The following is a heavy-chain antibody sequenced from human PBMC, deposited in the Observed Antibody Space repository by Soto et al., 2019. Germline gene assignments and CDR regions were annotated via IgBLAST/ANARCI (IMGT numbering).Heavy chain of an antibody. V-gene: IGHV1-18*01. CDR3: ARDLGFSSSKSIDC. Sequence: ASVKVSCKASGYGFTIYGLSWVRQAPGQGLEWMAWISPYNGNANYAQKFQGRVSMTTDTSTSTAYMELRSLRSDDTAVYYCARDLGFSSSKSIDCWGKGTRVTISS. CDR2: ISPYNGNA. J-gene: IGHJ4*02. CDR1: GYGFTIYG. D-gene: IGHD6-19*01.